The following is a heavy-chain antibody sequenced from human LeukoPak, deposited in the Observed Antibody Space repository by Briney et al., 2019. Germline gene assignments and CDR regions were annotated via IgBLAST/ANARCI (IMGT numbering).Heavy chain of an antibody. D-gene: IGHD2-2*01. V-gene: IGHV3-20*04. CDR2: INWNGGST. J-gene: IGHJ4*02. CDR1: GFTFDDYG. CDR3: ARRYCTSSSCYHFDY. Sequence: GESLKISCAASGFTFDDYGMSWVRQAPGKGLEWVSGINWNGGSTGYADSMEGRFTISRDNSKNRLYLQMNSLRAEDTAVYYCARRYCTSSSCYHFDYWGQGTLVTVSS.